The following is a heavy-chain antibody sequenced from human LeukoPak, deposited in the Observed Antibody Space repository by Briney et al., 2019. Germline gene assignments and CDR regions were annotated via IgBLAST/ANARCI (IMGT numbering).Heavy chain of an antibody. J-gene: IGHJ4*02. V-gene: IGHV1-46*01. Sequence: ASVEVSCKASGYTFTTYYIHWVRQAPGQGLEWMGIINPNGGSTTYAQKFQGRVTMTRDTSTSTVYMELRSLRSEDTAVYYCARGLYSGGDYWGQGTLVTVSS. D-gene: IGHD1-26*01. CDR2: INPNGGST. CDR3: ARGLYSGGDY. CDR1: GYTFTTYY.